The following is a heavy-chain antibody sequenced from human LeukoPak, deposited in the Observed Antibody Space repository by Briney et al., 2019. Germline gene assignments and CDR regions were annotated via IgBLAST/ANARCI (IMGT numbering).Heavy chain of an antibody. Sequence: PGGSLRLSCAASGFTFSSYWMHWVRQAPGKGLVWVSRINSDGSSTSYADSVKGRFTISRDNAKNTLYLQMNSLRAEDTAVYYCARGRSSSWSSAGYGYWGQGTLVTVSS. D-gene: IGHD6-13*01. CDR1: GFTFSSYW. CDR2: INSDGSST. V-gene: IGHV3-74*01. CDR3: ARGRSSSWSSAGYGY. J-gene: IGHJ4*02.